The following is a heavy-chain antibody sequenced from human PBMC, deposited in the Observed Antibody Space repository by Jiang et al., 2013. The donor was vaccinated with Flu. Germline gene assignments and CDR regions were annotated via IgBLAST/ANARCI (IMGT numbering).Heavy chain of an antibody. CDR1: GFTFNNYA. CDR2: ITGSGRTT. J-gene: IGHJ4*02. CDR3: AKDALRSFDWILRNYFDS. V-gene: IGHV3-23*01. D-gene: IGHD3-9*01. Sequence: VQLLESGGDLVQPGGSLRLSCAGSGFTFNNYALAWVRQAPGKGLEWVSGITGSGRTTQYADSVKGRFTISRDNSKNTLYLQMNSLRADGTAFYYCAKDALRSFDWILRNYFDSWGQGILVTVSS.